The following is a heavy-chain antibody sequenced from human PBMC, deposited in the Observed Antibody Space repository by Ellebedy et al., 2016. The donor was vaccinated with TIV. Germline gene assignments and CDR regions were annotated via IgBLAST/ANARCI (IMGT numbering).Heavy chain of an antibody. Sequence: MPSETLSLTCAVSGGSINTYYWNWLRQPPGRRLEWIANIHHSGTTNYNPSLQSRVTLSVDTSTNQFSLKLSSVTAADTAVYYCAREGMDGYNFFDYWGQGTLVNVSS. J-gene: IGHJ4*02. CDR2: IHHSGTT. CDR1: GGSINTYY. V-gene: IGHV4-59*01. CDR3: AREGMDGYNFFDY. D-gene: IGHD5-24*01.